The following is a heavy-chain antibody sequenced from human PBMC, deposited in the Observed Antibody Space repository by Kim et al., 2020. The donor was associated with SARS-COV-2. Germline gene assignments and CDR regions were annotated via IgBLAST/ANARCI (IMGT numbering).Heavy chain of an antibody. V-gene: IGHV4-4*07. CDR3: ARARVGASFDY. D-gene: IGHD1-26*01. J-gene: IGHJ4*02. Sequence: NYDPSRKSRVTMSVDTSKNQFSLKLSSVTAADTAVYYCARARVGASFDYWGQGTLVTVSS.